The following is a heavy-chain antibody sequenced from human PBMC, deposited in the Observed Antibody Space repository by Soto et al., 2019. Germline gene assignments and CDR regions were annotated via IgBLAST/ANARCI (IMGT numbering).Heavy chain of an antibody. CDR1: GGTFSSYA. Sequence: QVPLVQSGAEVKKPGSSVKVSCKASGGTFSSYAISWVRQAPGQGLEWMGGIIPIFGTANYAQKFQGRVTITADESTSTAYMELSSLRSEDTAVYYCATPLYSSSWWSRRDYYYGMDVWGLGTTVTVSS. D-gene: IGHD6-13*01. J-gene: IGHJ6*02. CDR2: IIPIFGTA. CDR3: ATPLYSSSWWSRRDYYYGMDV. V-gene: IGHV1-69*01.